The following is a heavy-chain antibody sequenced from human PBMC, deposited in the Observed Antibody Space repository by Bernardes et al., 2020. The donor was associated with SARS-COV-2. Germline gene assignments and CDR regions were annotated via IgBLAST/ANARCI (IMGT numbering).Heavy chain of an antibody. CDR1: GFTFSSYG. Sequence: GGSLRLSCAASGFTFSSYGMHWVRQAPGKGLEWVAVIWFDGSNEYYADSVKGRFTISRDNSKNTLYLQMNSLRAEDTAVYYCARDRTRPSSGWFDYWGQGAMVTVSS. CDR2: IWFDGSNE. V-gene: IGHV3-33*01. J-gene: IGHJ5*01. D-gene: IGHD6-19*01. CDR3: ARDRTRPSSGWFDY.